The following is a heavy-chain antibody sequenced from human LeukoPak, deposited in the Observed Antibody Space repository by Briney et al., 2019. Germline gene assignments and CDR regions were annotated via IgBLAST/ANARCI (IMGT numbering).Heavy chain of an antibody. CDR3: AKDGSDYDSSGYPYYFDY. CDR2: ISYDGSNK. D-gene: IGHD3-22*01. CDR1: GFTFSSYG. Sequence: GGSLRLSCAASGFTFSSYGMHWVRQAPGKGLEWVAVISYDGSNKYYADSVKGRFTISRDNSKNTLYLQMNSLRAEDTAVYYCAKDGSDYDSSGYPYYFDYWGQGTLVTVSS. J-gene: IGHJ4*02. V-gene: IGHV3-30*18.